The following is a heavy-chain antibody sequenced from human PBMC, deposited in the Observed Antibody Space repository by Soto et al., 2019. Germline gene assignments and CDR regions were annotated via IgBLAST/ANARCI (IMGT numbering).Heavy chain of an antibody. CDR1: GFSVSNNY. CDR3: ARARDGYNFLYEPT. V-gene: IGHV3-53*01. Sequence: EVRLVESGGGLIQPGGSLRLSCAASGFSVSNNYMSWVRQAPGKGLEWVAVMDTGGRSDYSDSVKGRFTISRDNSKKTVYLQMNSLRDEDTAGYYCARARDGYNFLYEPTWGQGTLVTVSS. J-gene: IGHJ4*02. D-gene: IGHD5-12*01. CDR2: MDTGGRS.